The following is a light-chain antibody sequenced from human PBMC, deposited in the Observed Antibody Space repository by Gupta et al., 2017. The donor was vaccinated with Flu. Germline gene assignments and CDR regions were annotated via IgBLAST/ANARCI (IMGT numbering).Light chain of an antibody. CDR3: RQGKHWPYI. CDR1: HSLIYSDGNTY. V-gene: IGKV2-30*01. J-gene: IGKJ2*01. CDR2: KVS. Sequence: DVLMTQSPLSLTVTLGQPASISCRFSHSLIYSDGNTYLNWFHQRPGQTPRRLIYKVSDRESGVPDRFSGGGSGTDFTLMISRVEAEDAGTYYCRQGKHWPYILGQGTKLEI.